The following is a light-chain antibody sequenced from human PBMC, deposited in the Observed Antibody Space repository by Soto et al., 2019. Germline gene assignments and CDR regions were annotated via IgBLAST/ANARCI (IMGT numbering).Light chain of an antibody. J-gene: IGLJ2*01. CDR3: SSYTTINTLV. Sequence: QSALTQPASVSGSPGQSISISCTGTSSDVVGHDYVSWYQQLPGKAPKLMIYDVSYRPSGVSHRFSGSKSGNTASLTISGLQAEDEADYYCSSYTTINTLVFGGGTQLTVL. V-gene: IGLV2-14*01. CDR2: DVS. CDR1: SSDVVGHDY.